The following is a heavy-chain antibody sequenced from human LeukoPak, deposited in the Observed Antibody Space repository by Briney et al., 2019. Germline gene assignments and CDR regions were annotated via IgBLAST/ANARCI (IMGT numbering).Heavy chain of an antibody. CDR3: ARGGLYSGYGNYYFDY. V-gene: IGHV1-69*13. CDR2: IIPIFGTA. Sequence: ASVKVSCKASGGTFSSYAISWVRQAPGQGLEWMGGIIPIFGTANYAQKFQGRVTITADESTSTAYMELSSLRSEDTAVDYCARGGLYSGYGNYYFDYWGQGTLVTVSS. J-gene: IGHJ4*02. D-gene: IGHD5-12*01. CDR1: GGTFSSYA.